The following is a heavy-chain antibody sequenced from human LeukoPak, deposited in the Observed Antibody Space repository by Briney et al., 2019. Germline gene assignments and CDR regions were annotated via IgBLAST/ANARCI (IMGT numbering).Heavy chain of an antibody. CDR2: VNHSGST. Sequence: PGGSLRLSCAASGFTFSSYAMSWIRQPPGKGLEWIGEVNHSGSTNYNPSLKSRVTISVDTSKNQFSLKLSSVTAADTAVYYCARGLRTGYQLLYKMDWFDPWGQGTLVTVSS. CDR3: ARGLRTGYQLLYKMDWFDP. D-gene: IGHD2-2*02. V-gene: IGHV4-34*01. J-gene: IGHJ5*02. CDR1: GFTFSSYA.